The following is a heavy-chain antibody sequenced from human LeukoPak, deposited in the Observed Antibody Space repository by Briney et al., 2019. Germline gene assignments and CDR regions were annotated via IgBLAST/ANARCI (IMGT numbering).Heavy chain of an antibody. CDR3: ARGRGGSYYGSGSYYKAWYFDL. Sequence: SETLSLTCAVYGGSFSGYYWSWIRQPPGKGLEWIGEINHSGSTNYNPSLKSRVTISVDTSKNQFSLKLSSVTAADTAAYYCARGRGGSYYGSGSYYKAWYFDLWGRGTLVTVSS. CDR1: GGSFSGYY. V-gene: IGHV4-34*01. CDR2: INHSGST. J-gene: IGHJ2*01. D-gene: IGHD3-10*01.